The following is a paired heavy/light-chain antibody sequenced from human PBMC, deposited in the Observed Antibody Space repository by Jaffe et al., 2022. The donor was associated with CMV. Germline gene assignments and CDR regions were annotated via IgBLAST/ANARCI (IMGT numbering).Light chain of an antibody. V-gene: IGKV3-20*01. Sequence: EIVLTQSPGTLSLSPGERATLSCRASQSIDSNYLAWYQQKPGQAPRLLIFGASSRATGIPDRFSGSGSGTDFTLTITRLEPEDFAVFYCQQYDTSPFTFGPGTKVDIK. CDR3: QQYDTSPFT. CDR1: QSIDSNY. CDR2: GAS. J-gene: IGKJ3*01.
Heavy chain of an antibody. J-gene: IGHJ1*01. CDR1: GYSFTDNY. Sequence: QVQLVQSGPEVRKPGASVKVSCKASGYSFTDNYIHWVRQAPGQGLEWMGWLNPNSGGTNYAQKFQGRVTMTRETSISTAYMELRSLKSGDTAVYFCARGGNYKEYLQNWGQGTLVTVSS. V-gene: IGHV1-2*02. CDR2: LNPNSGGT. CDR3: ARGGNYKEYLQN. D-gene: IGHD4-4*01.